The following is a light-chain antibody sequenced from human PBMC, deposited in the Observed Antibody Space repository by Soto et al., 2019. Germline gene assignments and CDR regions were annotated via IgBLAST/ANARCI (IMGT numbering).Light chain of an antibody. V-gene: IGLV1-40*01. J-gene: IGLJ2*01. CDR3: QSYDSGLGGYVI. CDR2: DNS. Sequence: QTVLTQPPSVSGAPGQRVTISCTGSSSSAGSVYNVHWYQQRPGTAPKLLIYDNSERPSGVPDRFSGSKSGISASLAITGLQAEDEDDYYCQSYDSGLGGYVIFGGGTKLTVL. CDR1: SSSAGSVYN.